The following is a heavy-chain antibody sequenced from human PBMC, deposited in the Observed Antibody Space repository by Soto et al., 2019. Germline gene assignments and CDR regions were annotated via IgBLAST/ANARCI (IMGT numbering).Heavy chain of an antibody. CDR1: GFTFSSYW. J-gene: IGHJ6*03. Sequence: PGGSLRLSCAASGFTFSSYWMHWVHQAPGKGLVWVSRINSDGSSTSYADSVKGRFTISRDNAKNTLYLQMNSLRAEDTAVYYCARDGYCSGGSCYSDYYYYYYMDVWGKGTTVTVSS. CDR3: ARDGYCSGGSCYSDYYYYYYMDV. CDR2: INSDGSST. V-gene: IGHV3-74*01. D-gene: IGHD2-15*01.